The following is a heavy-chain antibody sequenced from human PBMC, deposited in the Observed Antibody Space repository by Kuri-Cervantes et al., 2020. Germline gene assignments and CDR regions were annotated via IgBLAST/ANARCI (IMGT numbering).Heavy chain of an antibody. CDR2: ISAYNGNT. CDR1: GYTFTSYG. V-gene: IGHV1-18*01. CDR3: ARDEPHYYDSSGYYFD. J-gene: IGHJ4*02. D-gene: IGHD3-22*01. Sequence: ASVKVSCKAPGYTFTSYGISWVRQAPGQGLEWMGWISAYNGNTNYAQKLQGRVTMTTDTSTSTAYMELRSLRSDDTAVYYCARDEPHYYDSSGYYFDWGRGTLVTVSS.